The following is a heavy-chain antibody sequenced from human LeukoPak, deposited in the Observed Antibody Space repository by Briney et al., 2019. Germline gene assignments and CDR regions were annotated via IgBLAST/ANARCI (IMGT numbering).Heavy chain of an antibody. D-gene: IGHD5-18*01. V-gene: IGHV4-61*01. CDR3: ARGRSYGFYFDP. CDR2: KYYSGST. J-gene: IGHJ4*02. Sequence: PSETLSLTCDVSGVSINTCCYCWTWIRQPPGKGLEWIGYKYYSGSTRYNSSLRSRLTISLDSSKNQFSLGLTSVTAADTAVYYCARGRSYGFYFDPWGPGTLVTVSS. CDR1: GVSINTCCYC.